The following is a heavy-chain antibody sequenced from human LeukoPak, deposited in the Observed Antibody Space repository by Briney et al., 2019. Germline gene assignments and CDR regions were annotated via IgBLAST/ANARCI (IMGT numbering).Heavy chain of an antibody. CDR1: GFTFNSYA. Sequence: GGSLRLSCAASGFTFNSYAMSWVRQAPGKGLEWVSGISGSGGSTYYADSVKGRFTISRDISKNPLHLQMNSLRAEDTALYYCVKDAAVTPFYFDYWGQGTLVTVSS. D-gene: IGHD4-17*01. J-gene: IGHJ4*02. CDR2: ISGSGGST. CDR3: VKDAAVTPFYFDY. V-gene: IGHV3-23*01.